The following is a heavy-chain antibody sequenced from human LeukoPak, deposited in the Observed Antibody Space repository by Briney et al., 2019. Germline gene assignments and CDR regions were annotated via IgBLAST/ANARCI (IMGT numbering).Heavy chain of an antibody. CDR2: INPNSGGT. CDR1: GYTFTGYY. CDR3: ARAGVYDILTGYR. D-gene: IGHD3-9*01. V-gene: IGHV1-2*02. J-gene: IGHJ4*02. Sequence: ASVNVSCKASGYTFTGYYMHWVRQAPGQGLEWMGWINPNSGGTNYAQKCQGRVTMTRDTSISTAYMELSRLRSDDTAVYYCARAGVYDILTGYRWGQGTLVTVSS.